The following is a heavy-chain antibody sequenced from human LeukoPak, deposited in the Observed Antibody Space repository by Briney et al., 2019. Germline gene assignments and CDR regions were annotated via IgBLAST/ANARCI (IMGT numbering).Heavy chain of an antibody. CDR2: ISYDGSNK. CDR3: ARDFSSLVVIIPGGY. CDR1: GFTFSSYA. D-gene: IGHD3-22*01. V-gene: IGHV3-30-3*01. J-gene: IGHJ4*02. Sequence: GRSLRLSCAASGFTFSSYAMHWVRQAPGKGLEWVAIISYDGSNKYYADSVKGRFTISRDNSKNTLYLQMNSLRAEDTAVYYCARDFSSLVVIIPGGYWGQGTLVTVSS.